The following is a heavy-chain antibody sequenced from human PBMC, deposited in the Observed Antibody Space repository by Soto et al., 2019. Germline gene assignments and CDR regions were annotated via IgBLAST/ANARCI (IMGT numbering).Heavy chain of an antibody. CDR3: ARVSSPFGY. CDR2: IYSRGNT. D-gene: IGHD3-16*01. CDR1: GFTVSSNY. V-gene: IGHV3-53*02. Sequence: EVQLVETGGGLIQPGGSLRLSCAVSGFTVSSNYMSWVRQAPGKGLEWVSVIYSRGNTYYADSVKARFNVSRDKSKNTVYLQMNSLRAEDTAMYYCARVSSPFGYWGQGTLVTVSS. J-gene: IGHJ4*02.